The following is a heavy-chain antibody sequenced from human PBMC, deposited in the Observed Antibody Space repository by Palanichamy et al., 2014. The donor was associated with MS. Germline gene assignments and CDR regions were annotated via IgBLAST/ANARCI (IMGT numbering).Heavy chain of an antibody. Sequence: EVQLVESGGGLVQPGGSLKLSCAGSGFTFSGSAIHWVRQASGKGLEWVGRTRSKANSYTTTYAASVKGRFTISRDDSESTAYLQMNSLKTEDTAVYYCYTFGAVIAWGQGTLVTVSS. D-gene: IGHD3-3*01. J-gene: IGHJ4*02. CDR3: YTFGAVIA. CDR2: TRSKANSYTT. CDR1: GFTFSGSA. V-gene: IGHV3-73*01.